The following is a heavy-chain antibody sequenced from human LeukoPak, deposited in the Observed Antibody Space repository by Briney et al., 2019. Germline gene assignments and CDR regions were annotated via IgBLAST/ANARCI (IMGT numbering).Heavy chain of an antibody. V-gene: IGHV1-69*04. Sequence: GASVKVSCKASRGTFSSYAISWVRQAPGQGLEWMGRIIPILGIANYAQKFQGRVTITADKSTSTAYMELSSLRSEDTAVYYCAKTSISMKVVVITRGFAFDIWGQGTMVTVSS. CDR3: AKTSISMKVVVITRGFAFDI. CDR2: IIPILGIA. CDR1: RGTFSSYA. D-gene: IGHD3-22*01. J-gene: IGHJ3*02.